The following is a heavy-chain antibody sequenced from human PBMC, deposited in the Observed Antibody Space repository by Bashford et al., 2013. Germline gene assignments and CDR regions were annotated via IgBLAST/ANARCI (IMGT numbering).Heavy chain of an antibody. J-gene: IGHJ4*02. D-gene: IGHD6-19*01. Sequence: SETLSLTCSVTADSLSTSYWTWIRQAPGKGLEWIGYIYSTGGTNYNPSLERRVTIALDMSRKQFSLRLTSVTAADTAVYYCARDGGSGWSIDYWGRGTLVTVSS. CDR3: ARDGGSGWSIDY. V-gene: IGHV4-59*01. CDR1: ADSLSTSY. CDR2: IYSTGGT.